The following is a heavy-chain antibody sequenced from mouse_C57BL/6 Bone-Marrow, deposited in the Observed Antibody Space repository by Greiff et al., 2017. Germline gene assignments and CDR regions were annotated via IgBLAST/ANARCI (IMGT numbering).Heavy chain of an antibody. J-gene: IGHJ3*01. V-gene: IGHV1-59*01. CDR2: IDPSDSYT. Sequence: QVQLQQPGAELVRPGTSVKLSCKASGYTFTSYWMHWVKQRPGQGLEWIGVIDPSDSYTNYNQKFKGKATLTVDTSYSTAYMQLSSLTSEDSSVYYCARSLYDGYYRFAYWGQGTLVTVSA. CDR1: GYTFTSYW. D-gene: IGHD2-3*01. CDR3: ARSLYDGYYRFAY.